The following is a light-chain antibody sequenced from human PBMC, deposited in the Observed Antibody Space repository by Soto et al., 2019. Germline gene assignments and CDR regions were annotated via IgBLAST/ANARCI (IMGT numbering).Light chain of an antibody. CDR3: QQRSNWPRT. CDR2: DVS. V-gene: IGKV3-11*01. J-gene: IGKJ1*01. CDR1: HNISNY. Sequence: IVLTQSPATFSLSPGKRATLSCRASHNISNYFISYQQKPGQAPRLLIYDVSNRATGIPARFSGSGSGTDFTLTISSLEPEDFAVYYCQQRSNWPRTFGQGTKVDIK.